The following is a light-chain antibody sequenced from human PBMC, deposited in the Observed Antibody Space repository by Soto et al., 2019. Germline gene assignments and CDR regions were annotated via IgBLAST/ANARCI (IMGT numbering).Light chain of an antibody. Sequence: DIQMTQSPSTLSASVGDRVTISCRASQSISSWLAWYQQKPGKAPKLLIYDASSLESGVPSSFSGSGSGTEFTLTISSLQPDDFASYFCQHTFNSPPWTFGQGTKVDIK. CDR2: DAS. CDR1: QSISSW. V-gene: IGKV1-5*01. J-gene: IGKJ1*01. CDR3: QHTFNSPPWT.